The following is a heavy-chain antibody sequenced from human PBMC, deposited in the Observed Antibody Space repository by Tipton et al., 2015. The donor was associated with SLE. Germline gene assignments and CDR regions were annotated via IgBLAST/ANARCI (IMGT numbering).Heavy chain of an antibody. D-gene: IGHD5-12*01. CDR3: ARLTGGYDETH. CDR1: GGSFSGYY. CDR2: INHSGST. Sequence: TLSLTCAVYGGSFSGYYWSWIRQPPGKGLEWIGEINHSGSTNYNPSLKSRVTISVDTSKNQFSLKLSSVTAADTAVYYCARLTGGYDETHWGQGKLVTVSS. J-gene: IGHJ4*02. V-gene: IGHV4-34*01.